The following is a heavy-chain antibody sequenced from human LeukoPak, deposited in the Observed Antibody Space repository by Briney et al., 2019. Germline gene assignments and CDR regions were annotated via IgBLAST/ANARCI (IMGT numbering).Heavy chain of an antibody. J-gene: IGHJ4*02. V-gene: IGHV3-33*01. Sequence: PGRSLRLSCAASGFTFSSYGMHWVRQAPGKGLEWVAVIWYDGSNKNYADSVKGRFTISRDNSKNTVYLQMNSLRAEDMAVYYCARDDCSGGSCYPDCWGQGTLVTVSS. CDR2: IWYDGSNK. CDR1: GFTFSSYG. D-gene: IGHD2-15*01. CDR3: ARDDCSGGSCYPDC.